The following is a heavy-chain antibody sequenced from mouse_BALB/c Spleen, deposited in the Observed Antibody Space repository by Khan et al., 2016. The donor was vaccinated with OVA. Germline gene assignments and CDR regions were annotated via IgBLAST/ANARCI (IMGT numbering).Heavy chain of an antibody. D-gene: IGHD2-10*02. CDR2: IYPGSNNT. Sequence: VQLQQSGAELARPGASVKLSCKASGYTFTDYNINWVKQRTGQGLEWIGEIYPGSNNTYYNEKFKGKATLTADKSSSTAYMQLSSLTSEDSAVFYCSRVWGAWFAYWGQGTLVTVSA. V-gene: IGHV1-77*01. J-gene: IGHJ3*01. CDR1: GYTFTDYN. CDR3: SRVWGAWFAY.